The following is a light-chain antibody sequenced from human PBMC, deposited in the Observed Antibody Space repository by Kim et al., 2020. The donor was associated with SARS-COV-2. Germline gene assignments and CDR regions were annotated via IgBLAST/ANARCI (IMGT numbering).Light chain of an antibody. J-gene: IGLJ2*01. Sequence: GQSITSSCTGTSSDVGSYNLVSWYQQHPGNAPKLMIYEVSKRPSGVSNRFSGSKSGNTASLTISGLQAEDEADYYCCSYAGSSIVVFGGGTQLTVL. CDR3: CSYAGSSIVV. CDR1: SSDVGSYNL. CDR2: EVS. V-gene: IGLV2-23*02.